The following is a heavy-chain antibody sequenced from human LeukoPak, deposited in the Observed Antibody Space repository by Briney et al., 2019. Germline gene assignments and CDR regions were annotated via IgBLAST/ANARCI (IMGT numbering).Heavy chain of an antibody. D-gene: IGHD3-3*01. Sequence: SETLSLTCTVSSGSISSYYWSWIRQPPGKGLEWIGYIYYSGSTNYNPSLKSRVTISVDTSKNQFSLKLSSVTAADTAVYYCARNFHGAFDIWGQGTMVTVSS. CDR2: IYYSGST. V-gene: IGHV4-59*08. CDR1: SGSISSYY. J-gene: IGHJ3*02. CDR3: ARNFHGAFDI.